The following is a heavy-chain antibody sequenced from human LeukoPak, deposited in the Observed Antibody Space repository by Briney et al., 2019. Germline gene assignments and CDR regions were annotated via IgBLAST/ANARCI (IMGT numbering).Heavy chain of an antibody. Sequence: GGSLRLSCAASGFTFSSYGMSWVRQAPGKGLEWVAYIQNDGSNEQYADSVKGRFSISRDSSKNILYLQMNSLRAEDTAVYYCAKDFWVELAYWGQGTLVTVSS. CDR3: AKDFWVELAY. J-gene: IGHJ4*02. D-gene: IGHD1-1*01. CDR1: GFTFSSYG. CDR2: IQNDGSNE. V-gene: IGHV3-30*02.